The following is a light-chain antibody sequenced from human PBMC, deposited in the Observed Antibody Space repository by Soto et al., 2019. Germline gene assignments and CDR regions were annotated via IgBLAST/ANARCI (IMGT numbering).Light chain of an antibody. V-gene: IGKV1-39*01. Sequence: DIHLTQSPPSLSATVGDRVTLTXRARQTIYGYLNWFQQQPGMATKXXIYXASKLQSGVPSRFRGSGSGTDFTLTIDTLQPDDVASYYCQQTRCRSTFGQGTRLEIK. CDR2: XAS. CDR3: QQTRCRST. CDR1: QTIYGY. J-gene: IGKJ5*01.